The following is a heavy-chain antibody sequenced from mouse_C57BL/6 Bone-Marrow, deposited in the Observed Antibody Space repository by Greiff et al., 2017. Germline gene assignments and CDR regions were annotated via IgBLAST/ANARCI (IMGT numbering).Heavy chain of an antibody. Sequence: VQLQQPGAELVKPGASVKLSCKASGYTFTSYWMHWVKQRPGQGLEWIGMIHPNSGSTNYNEKFKSKATLTVDKSSSTAYMQLSSLTSEDSAVXYCAIPFITSVVATEADWGQGTLVTVSA. J-gene: IGHJ3*01. CDR3: AIPFITSVVATEAD. CDR1: GYTFTSYW. V-gene: IGHV1-64*01. D-gene: IGHD1-1*01. CDR2: IHPNSGST.